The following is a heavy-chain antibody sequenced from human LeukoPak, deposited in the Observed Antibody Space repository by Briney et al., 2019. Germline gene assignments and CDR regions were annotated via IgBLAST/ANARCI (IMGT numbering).Heavy chain of an antibody. CDR2: ISGSGGST. J-gene: IGHJ4*02. V-gene: IGHV3-23*01. D-gene: IGHD2-2*01. Sequence: GGSLRLSCAASGFTFSSYAMSWVRQAPGKGLEWGSAISGSGGSTYYADSVKGRYTISRDNSKNTLYLQMNSLRAEDTAVYYCAFLDVVVPAARIDYWGQGTLVTVSS. CDR1: GFTFSSYA. CDR3: AFLDVVVPAARIDY.